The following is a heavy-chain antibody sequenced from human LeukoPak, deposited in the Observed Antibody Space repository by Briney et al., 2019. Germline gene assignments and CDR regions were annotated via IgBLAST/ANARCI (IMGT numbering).Heavy chain of an antibody. CDR3: ARGDYYDSSGYYFVSMTDY. J-gene: IGHJ4*02. CDR2: IWYDGSNK. Sequence: GRSLRLSCAASGFTFSSYGMHWVRQAPGKGLEWVAVIWYDGSNKYYADSVKGRLTISRDNSKNTLYLQMNSLRAEDTAVYYCARGDYYDSSGYYFVSMTDYWGQGTLVTVSS. D-gene: IGHD3-22*01. V-gene: IGHV3-33*01. CDR1: GFTFSSYG.